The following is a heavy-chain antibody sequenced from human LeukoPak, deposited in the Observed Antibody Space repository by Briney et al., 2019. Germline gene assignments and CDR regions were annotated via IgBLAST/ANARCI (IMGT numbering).Heavy chain of an antibody. CDR1: GFTFSSYG. D-gene: IGHD4-23*01. J-gene: IGHJ4*02. V-gene: IGHV3-9*01. CDR2: ISWNSGSI. Sequence: LRLSCAASGFTFSSYGMHWVRQAPGKGLEWVSGISWNSGSIGYADSVKGRFTISRDNAKNTLYLQMNSLRAEDTAVYYCARKYYGGNSIDYWGQGTLVTVSS. CDR3: ARKYYGGNSIDY.